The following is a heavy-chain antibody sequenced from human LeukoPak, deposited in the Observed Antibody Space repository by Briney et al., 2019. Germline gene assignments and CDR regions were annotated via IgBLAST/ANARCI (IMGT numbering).Heavy chain of an antibody. Sequence: GESLKISCKTSGYKLIDHWNGWVRQMPGKGLEWMAIIYPGDSDARYSPSFQGQVTISADKSITTAYLQWSSLKASDTATYYCARLVTPGVTRWFDPWGQGTPVTVSS. V-gene: IGHV5-51*01. CDR1: GYKLIDHW. CDR2: IYPGDSDA. J-gene: IGHJ5*02. D-gene: IGHD1-1*01. CDR3: ARLVTPGVTRWFDP.